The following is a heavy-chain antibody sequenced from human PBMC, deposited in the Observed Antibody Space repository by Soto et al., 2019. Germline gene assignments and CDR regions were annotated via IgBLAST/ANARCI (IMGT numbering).Heavy chain of an antibody. CDR3: ATPGKRGDSGYDSARYYYYGMDV. V-gene: IGHV1-18*01. CDR2: ISAYNGNT. D-gene: IGHD5-12*01. J-gene: IGHJ6*02. CDR1: GYTFTSYG. Sequence: QVQLVQSGAEVKKPGASVKVSCKASGYTFTSYGISWVRQAPGQGLEWMGWISAYNGNTNYAQKLQGRVTMTTDTHTSTAHMELRSLRCDYTAVYYCATPGKRGDSGYDSARYYYYGMDVWGQGTTVTVSS.